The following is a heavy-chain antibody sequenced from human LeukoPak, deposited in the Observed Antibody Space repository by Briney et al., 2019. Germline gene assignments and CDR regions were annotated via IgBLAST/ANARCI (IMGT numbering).Heavy chain of an antibody. CDR3: ARGRYLPLYFDY. CDR1: GGSISSSSYY. V-gene: IGHV4-39*07. J-gene: IGHJ4*02. Sequence: ASETLSLTCTVSGGSISSSSYYWGWIRQPPGKGLEWIGTIYYSGSTYYNPSLKSRLTISVDTSKNQFSLKLSSVTAADTAVYYCARGRYLPLYFDYWGQGTLVTVSS. CDR2: IYYSGST. D-gene: IGHD3-16*02.